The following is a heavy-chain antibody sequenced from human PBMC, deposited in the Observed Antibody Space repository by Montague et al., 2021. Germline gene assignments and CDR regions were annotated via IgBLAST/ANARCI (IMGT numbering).Heavy chain of an antibody. J-gene: IGHJ4*02. CDR2: INHSGSA. D-gene: IGHD6-19*01. Sequence: SETLSLTCGLSGGSLSGYYWAWIHQTPGKGLEWIGNINHSGSAKYNPSLKNRVSISVGTSNNQFFLDLTSATAADTAMYFCARGLFGTVNGQYSGGWYYFDKWGQGTMVTVSS. CDR3: ARGLFGTVNGQYSGGWYYFDK. V-gene: IGHV4-34*01. CDR1: GGSLSGYY.